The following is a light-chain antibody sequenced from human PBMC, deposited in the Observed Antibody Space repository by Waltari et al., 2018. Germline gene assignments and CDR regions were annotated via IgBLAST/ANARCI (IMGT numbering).Light chain of an antibody. Sequence: VVLTQSPVTLSLSPGETATLSCRASQTIGTYLAWYQHKLGQSPRLLIYDAPTRATGIPARFSGSGSGTDFTLTISGLEAEDSAFYYCQQRYNWPPLTFGGGTKVQTK. J-gene: IGKJ4*01. CDR3: QQRYNWPPLT. CDR1: QTIGTY. V-gene: IGKV3-11*01. CDR2: DAP.